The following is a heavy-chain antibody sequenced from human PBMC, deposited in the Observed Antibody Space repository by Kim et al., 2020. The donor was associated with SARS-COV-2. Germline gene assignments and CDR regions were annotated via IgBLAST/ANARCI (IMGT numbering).Heavy chain of an antibody. J-gene: IGHJ6*02. D-gene: IGHD5-12*01. V-gene: IGHV1-69*13. CDR2: IIPIFGTA. Sequence: SVKVSCKASGGTFSSYAISWVRQAPGQGLEWMGGIIPIFGTANYAQKFQGRVTITADESTSTAYMELSSLRSEDTAVYYCARGGWTRGGYSGYRGGGMDVWGQGTTVTVSS. CDR1: GGTFSSYA. CDR3: ARGGWTRGGYSGYRGGGMDV.